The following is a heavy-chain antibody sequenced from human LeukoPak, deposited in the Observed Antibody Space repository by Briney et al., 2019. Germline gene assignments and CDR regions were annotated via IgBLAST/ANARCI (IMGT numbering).Heavy chain of an antibody. V-gene: IGHV1-2*02. CDR2: INANSGGT. CDR3: ARDASGAPYNWFDP. J-gene: IGHJ5*02. CDR1: GYTFTGYY. Sequence: ASVKVSCKASGYTFTGYYMHWVRQAPGQGLEWMGWINANSGGTNYAQKFQGRVTMTRDTSISTAYVELSRLRSDDTAVYYCARDASGAPYNWFDPWGQGTLVTVSS.